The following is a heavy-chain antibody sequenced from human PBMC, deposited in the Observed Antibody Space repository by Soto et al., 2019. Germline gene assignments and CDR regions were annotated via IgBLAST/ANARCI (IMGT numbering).Heavy chain of an antibody. CDR3: XXXXXXXXXXXWFDP. CDR2: ISYDGSNK. CDR1: GFTFSSYA. Sequence: QVQLVESGGGVVQPGRSLRLSCAASGFTFSSYAMHWXXXAXXKXXXXVAIISYDGSNKYYAASVKGRFTISRDNSKXXXXXXXXXXXXXXXXXXXXXXXXXXXXXXXWFDPWGQGTLVTVSS. V-gene: IGHV3-30-3*01. J-gene: IGHJ5*02.